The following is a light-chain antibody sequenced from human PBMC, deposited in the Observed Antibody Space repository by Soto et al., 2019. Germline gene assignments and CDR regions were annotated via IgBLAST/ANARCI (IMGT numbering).Light chain of an antibody. Sequence: QSVLTQPPSVSGAPGQRVTISCTGSSSNIGAGYHVHWYQQIPGTAPKLLIYGNNNRPSGVPDRFSGSKSGTSASLAITGLQAEDEADYYCQSYDSSLSGSVFGGRTKLTVL. CDR3: QSYDSSLSGSV. CDR1: SSNIGAGYH. J-gene: IGLJ3*02. V-gene: IGLV1-40*01. CDR2: GNN.